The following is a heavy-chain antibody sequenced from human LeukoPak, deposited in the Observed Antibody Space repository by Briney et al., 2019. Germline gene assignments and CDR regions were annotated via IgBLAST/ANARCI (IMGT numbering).Heavy chain of an antibody. CDR3: ARDNYYGSGSYYYYMDV. CDR2: IYTSGST. V-gene: IGHV4-4*07. J-gene: IGHJ6*03. CDR1: GGSISSYY. D-gene: IGHD3-10*01. Sequence: SETLSLTCTVSGGSISSYYWSWIRQPAGKGLEWIGRIYTSGSTNYNPSLKSRVTMSVDTSKNQFSLKLSSVTAADTAVYYRARDNYYGSGSYYYYMDVWGKGTTVTISS.